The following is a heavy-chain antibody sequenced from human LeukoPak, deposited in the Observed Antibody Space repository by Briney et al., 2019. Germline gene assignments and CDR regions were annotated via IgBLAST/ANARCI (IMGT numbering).Heavy chain of an antibody. CDR3: ARGFGKAAANVFGGYTMDV. V-gene: IGHV3-66*02. D-gene: IGHD6-13*01. CDR2: IYTGGST. Sequence: GGSLRLSCAASGFTVDSNYMSWDRQSPGKGLEWVSLIYTGGSTYYADSVRGRFTISRDNSKNTLYLQMNSLRPEDTAVYYCARGFGKAAANVFGGYTMDVWGQGTTVTVSS. CDR1: GFTVDSNY. J-gene: IGHJ6*02.